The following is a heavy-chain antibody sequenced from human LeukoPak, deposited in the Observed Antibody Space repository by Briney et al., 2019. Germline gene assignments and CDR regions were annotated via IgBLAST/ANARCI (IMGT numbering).Heavy chain of an antibody. D-gene: IGHD2-2*02. J-gene: IGHJ4*02. V-gene: IGHV4-34*01. CDR2: INHSGST. Sequence: SETLSLTCAVYGGSFSGYYWSWIRQPPGKGLEWIGEINHSGSTNYNPSLKSRVTVSVDTSENQFSLKLSSVTAADTAVYYCARGSGGDIVVVPAAIKFDYWGQGTLVTVSS. CDR3: ARGSGGDIVVVPAAIKFDY. CDR1: GGSFSGYY.